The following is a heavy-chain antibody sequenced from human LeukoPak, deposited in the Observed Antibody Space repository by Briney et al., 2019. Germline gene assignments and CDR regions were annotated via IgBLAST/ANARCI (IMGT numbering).Heavy chain of an antibody. CDR2: VYYSGST. V-gene: IGHV4-59*01. CDR3: ASARTRPVFDY. CDR1: GGSISSYY. Sequence: SETLSLTCTVSGGSISSYYWSWIRQPPGKGLEWIGYVYYSGSTNYNPSLKSRVTISVDTSKNQFSLKLSSVTAADTAVYYCASARTRPVFDYWGQGTLVTVSS. J-gene: IGHJ4*02. D-gene: IGHD6-6*01.